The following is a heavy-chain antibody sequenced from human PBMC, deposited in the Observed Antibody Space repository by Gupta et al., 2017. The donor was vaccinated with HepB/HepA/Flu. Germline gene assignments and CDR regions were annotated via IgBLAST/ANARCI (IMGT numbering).Heavy chain of an antibody. V-gene: IGHV4-59*08. CDR3: ARHARYDFGSVDFDY. CDR1: DGSIPPSF. Sequence: HVQLQESGPGLVRPSETLSLTCTVPDGSIPPSFGSWIRQPPGKGLEWIGHIYFTGITNYNPSLKSRVTISVDTSKNQFSLKLNSVTAADTAVYYCARHARYDFGSVDFDYWGQGTLVAVSS. J-gene: IGHJ4*02. D-gene: IGHD3-10*01. CDR2: IYFTGIT.